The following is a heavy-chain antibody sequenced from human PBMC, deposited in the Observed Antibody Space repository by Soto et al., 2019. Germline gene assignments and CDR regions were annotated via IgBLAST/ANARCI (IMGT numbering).Heavy chain of an antibody. D-gene: IGHD6-19*01. CDR1: GFTFSSYS. CDR2: ISSSSSYI. J-gene: IGHJ6*03. V-gene: IGHV3-21*01. Sequence: GGSLRLSCAASGFTFSSYSMNWVRQAPGKGLEWVSSISSSSSYIYYADSVKGRFTISRDNAKNSLYLQMNSLRAEDTAVYYCARYPADNYYYYYMDVWGKGTTVTVSS. CDR3: ARYPADNYYYYYMDV.